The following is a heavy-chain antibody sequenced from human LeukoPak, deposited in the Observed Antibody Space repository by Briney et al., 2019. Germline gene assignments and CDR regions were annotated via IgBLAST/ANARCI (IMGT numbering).Heavy chain of an antibody. CDR2: ISGSGGST. CDR1: GVTFSIYA. J-gene: IGHJ4*02. CDR3: AKDSRWRATGYYGY. Sequence: GGSLRLSRAASGVTFSIYAMSCVRQAPGGGGECVSAISGSGGSTYSTDSVTGRFPISRDNSKNTLSLQMNSLRAEDTAVYYCAKDSRWRATGYYGYWGQGTLVTVSS. V-gene: IGHV3-23*01. D-gene: IGHD3-9*01.